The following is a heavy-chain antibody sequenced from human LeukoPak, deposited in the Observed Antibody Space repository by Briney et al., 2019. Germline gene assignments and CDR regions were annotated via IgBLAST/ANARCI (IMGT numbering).Heavy chain of an antibody. CDR2: MNPNSGNT. J-gene: IGHJ4*02. D-gene: IGHD6-19*01. Sequence: GASVKVSCKASGYTFTSYDINWVRQATGQGLEWMGWMNPNSGNTGYAQKFQGRVTMTRNTSISTAYMELSSLRSEDTAVYYCARGGSGWYSELTKTHDYWGQGTLVTVSS. CDR3: ARGGSGWYSELTKTHDY. CDR1: GYTFTSYD. V-gene: IGHV1-8*01.